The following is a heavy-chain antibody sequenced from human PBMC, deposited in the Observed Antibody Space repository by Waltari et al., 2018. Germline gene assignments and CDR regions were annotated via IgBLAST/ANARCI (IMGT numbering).Heavy chain of an antibody. Sequence: AWVPHPVGRGLLCISTLSYTRATYSSPSLETRVTISRDTSKNQVSLKLGSVTAADTAVYYCATYIGASLGTAAFDVWGQGTMLTVSS. CDR2: LSYTRAT. V-gene: IGHV4-39*01. J-gene: IGHJ3*01. CDR3: ATYIGASLGTAAFDV. D-gene: IGHD5-12*01.